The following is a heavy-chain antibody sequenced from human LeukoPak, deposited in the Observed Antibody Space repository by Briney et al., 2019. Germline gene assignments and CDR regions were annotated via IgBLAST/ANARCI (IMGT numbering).Heavy chain of an antibody. CDR3: ARHVWVWRVVVVAATKYYFDY. CDR2: IYTGGST. CDR1: GGSISSYY. V-gene: IGHV4-4*07. J-gene: IGHJ4*02. D-gene: IGHD2-15*01. Sequence: TSSETLSLTCTVSGGSISSYYWSWIRQPAGKGLEWIGRIYTGGSTNYNPSLKSRVTISVDTSKNQFSLKLSSVTAADTAVYYCARHVWVWRVVVVAATKYYFDYWGQGTLVTVSS.